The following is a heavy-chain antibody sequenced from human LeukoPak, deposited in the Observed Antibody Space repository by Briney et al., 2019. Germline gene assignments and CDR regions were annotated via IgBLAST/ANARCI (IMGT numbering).Heavy chain of an antibody. CDR3: ARDLAAAALGY. Sequence: PSQTLSLTCTVSGGSISSGSYYWSWIRQPAGKGLEWIGRIYTSGSTNYNPPLKSRVTISVDTSKNQFSLKLSSVTAADTAVYYCARDLAAAALGYWGQGTLVTVSS. V-gene: IGHV4-61*02. CDR1: GGSISSGSYY. CDR2: IYTSGST. D-gene: IGHD6-13*01. J-gene: IGHJ4*02.